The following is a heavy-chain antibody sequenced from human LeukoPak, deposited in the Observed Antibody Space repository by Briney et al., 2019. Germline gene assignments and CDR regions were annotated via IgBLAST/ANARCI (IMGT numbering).Heavy chain of an antibody. CDR3: TRDDDCSGGACYFGY. CDR2: IKEDGSQK. Sequence: GGSLRLSCAASGFTFGTYWMNWVRQAPGKGLEWLANIKEDGSQKHYVDSVKGRFTISRDNAKNSPYLQMNSLRVEDTAVYYCTRDDDCSGGACYFGYWGQGTLVTVSS. D-gene: IGHD2-15*01. CDR1: GFTFGTYW. J-gene: IGHJ4*02. V-gene: IGHV3-7*04.